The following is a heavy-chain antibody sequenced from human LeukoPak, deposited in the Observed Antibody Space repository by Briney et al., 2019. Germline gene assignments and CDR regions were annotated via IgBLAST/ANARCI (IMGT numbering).Heavy chain of an antibody. V-gene: IGHV3-23*01. CDR3: ATHYATSGYYYFDF. Sequence: GGSLRLSCAASGFTFSSCALTWVRQAPGKGLEWVSTISGTGVTTFYADSVRGRFTISRDNSKNTLYLQMSSLRAEDTAVYYCATHYATSGYYYFDFWGQGTLVTVSS. D-gene: IGHD3-22*01. CDR2: ISGTGVTT. CDR1: GFTFSSCA. J-gene: IGHJ4*02.